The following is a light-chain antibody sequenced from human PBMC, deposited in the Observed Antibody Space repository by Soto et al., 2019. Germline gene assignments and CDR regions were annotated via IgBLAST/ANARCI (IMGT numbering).Light chain of an antibody. CDR1: SSNIGAGYD. J-gene: IGLJ1*01. CDR2: DVS. CDR3: QSYTTSLSGSV. V-gene: IGLV1-40*01. Sequence: QSALTQPPSVSGAPGQRVTISCTGSSSNIGAGYDAHWYQQLPGKVPKLLIYDVSNRPSGVPDRFSGSKSGNSASLAITGLQAEDEADYYCQSYTTSLSGSVFGPGTKLTVL.